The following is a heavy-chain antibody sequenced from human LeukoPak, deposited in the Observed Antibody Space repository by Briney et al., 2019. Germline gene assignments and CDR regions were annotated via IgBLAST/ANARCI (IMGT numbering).Heavy chain of an antibody. J-gene: IGHJ4*02. D-gene: IGHD1-26*01. CDR1: GGSITSISYF. V-gene: IGHV4-39*07. CDR2: IYYTGMT. CDR3: ARVRGYSGSYYY. Sequence: SETLSLTCSVSGGSITSISYFWGWIRQPPGKGLEWIGTIYYTGMTYYNPSLKSRVTISVDTSKNQFSLKLSSVTAADTAVYYCARVRGYSGSYYYWGQGTLVTVSS.